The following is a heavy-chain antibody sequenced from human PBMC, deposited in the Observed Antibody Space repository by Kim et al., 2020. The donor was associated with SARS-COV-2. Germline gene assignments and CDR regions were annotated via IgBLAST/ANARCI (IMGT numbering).Heavy chain of an antibody. CDR1: GGSFSGYY. CDR2: INHSGST. D-gene: IGHD4-17*01. CDR3: AKGILSRYYGVYRVVRYY. J-gene: IGHJ6*01. V-gene: IGHV4-34*01. Sequence: SETLSLTCAVYGGSFSGYYWSWIRQPPGKGLEWIGEINHSGSTNYNPSLKSRVTISVDTSKNQFSLKLSSVTAADTAVYYCAKGILSRYYGVYRVVRYY.